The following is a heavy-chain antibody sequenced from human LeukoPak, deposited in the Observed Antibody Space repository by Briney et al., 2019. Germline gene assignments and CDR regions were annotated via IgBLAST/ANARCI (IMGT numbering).Heavy chain of an antibody. CDR2: ILYDGNNK. CDR1: GFTFSSSG. D-gene: IGHD2-8*01. J-gene: IGHJ4*02. V-gene: IGHV3-30*02. CDR3: AKAHPLYAPHSLDY. Sequence: GSLRLSCAASGFTFSSSGMHWVRQAPGKGLEWVTFILYDGNNKYYADSVKGRFTISRDNSKNTLFLQMNSLRAEDTAVYFCAKAHPLYAPHSLDYWGQGTLVTVSS.